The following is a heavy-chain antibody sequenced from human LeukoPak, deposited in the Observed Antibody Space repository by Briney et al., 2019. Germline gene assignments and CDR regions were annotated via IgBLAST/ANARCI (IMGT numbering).Heavy chain of an antibody. J-gene: IGHJ4*02. CDR3: ARVDTGFDY. D-gene: IGHD5-18*01. V-gene: IGHV3-48*03. Sequence: GGSLRLSCAASGFTFSSYEMNWVRQAPGRGLEWVSYISSSGSTIYYADSVKGRFTISRDNAKNSLYLQMNSLRAEDTAVYYCARVDTGFDYWGQGTLVTVSS. CDR2: ISSSGSTI. CDR1: GFTFSSYE.